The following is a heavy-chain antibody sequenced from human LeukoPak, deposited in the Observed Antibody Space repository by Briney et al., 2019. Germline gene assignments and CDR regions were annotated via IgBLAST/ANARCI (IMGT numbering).Heavy chain of an antibody. Sequence: SETLSLTCTVSGDSISRSNYYCRWIRQPPRRGLEWIGCIYFSGSTYYNPSLNSRVTISVDTSKNQFSLKLTSVTAADTAVYYCTRHLVSSPSRPFHHWGQGTLVTVSS. CDR1: GDSISRSNYY. J-gene: IGHJ4*02. CDR2: IYFSGST. CDR3: TRHLVSSPSRPFHH. V-gene: IGHV4-39*01. D-gene: IGHD6-6*01.